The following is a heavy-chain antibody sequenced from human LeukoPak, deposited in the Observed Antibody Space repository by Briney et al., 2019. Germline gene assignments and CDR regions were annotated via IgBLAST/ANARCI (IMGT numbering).Heavy chain of an antibody. Sequence: SETLSLTCTVSGGSISSYYWSWIRQPPGKGLEWIGYIYYSGSTNYNPSLKSRVTISVDTSKNQFSLKLSSVTAADTAVYYCASRYCGGDGLPPRHYYYYMDVWGKGTTVTVSS. CDR3: ASRYCGGDGLPPRHYYYYMDV. CDR1: GGSISSYY. V-gene: IGHV4-59*01. CDR2: IYYSGST. D-gene: IGHD2-21*01. J-gene: IGHJ6*03.